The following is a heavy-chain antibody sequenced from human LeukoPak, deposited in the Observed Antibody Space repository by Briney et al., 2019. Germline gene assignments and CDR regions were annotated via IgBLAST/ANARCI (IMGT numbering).Heavy chain of an antibody. D-gene: IGHD2-8*01. CDR1: GFTFDDYA. CDR3: ARTKSRYCTNGVCYQGTYMDV. V-gene: IGHV3-9*01. Sequence: GGSLRLSCAASGFTFDDYAMHWVRQAPGKGLEWVSGISWNSGSIAYADSVKGRFTISRDNAKNSLYLQMNSLRAEDTAVYYCARTKSRYCTNGVCYQGTYMDVWGKGTTVTVSS. CDR2: ISWNSGSI. J-gene: IGHJ6*03.